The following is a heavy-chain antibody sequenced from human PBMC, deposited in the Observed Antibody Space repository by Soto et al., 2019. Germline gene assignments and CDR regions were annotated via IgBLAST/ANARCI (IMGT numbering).Heavy chain of an antibody. CDR3: ARSYDSSGYYYEGLSWFDP. D-gene: IGHD3-22*01. J-gene: IGHJ5*02. Sequence: SVKVSCKASGGTFSSYAISWVRQAPGQGLEWMGGIIPIFGTANYAQKFQGRVTITADESTSTAYMELSSLRSEDTAVYYCARSYDSSGYYYEGLSWFDPWGQGTLVTFSS. CDR1: GGTFSSYA. CDR2: IIPIFGTA. V-gene: IGHV1-69*13.